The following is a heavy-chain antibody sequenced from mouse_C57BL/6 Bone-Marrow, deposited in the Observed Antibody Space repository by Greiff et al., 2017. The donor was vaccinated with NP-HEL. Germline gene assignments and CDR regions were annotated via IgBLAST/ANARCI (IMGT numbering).Heavy chain of an antibody. V-gene: IGHV1-67*01. D-gene: IGHD2-3*01. CDR3: AGGWLLNYYAMDY. CDR1: GYTFTDYA. J-gene: IGHJ4*01. CDR2: ISTYYGDA. Sequence: QVHVKQSGPELVRPGVSVKISCKGSGYTFTDYAMHWVKQSHAKSLEWIGVISTYYGDASYNQKFKDKATLTVDKSSSTAYMELARLTSEDSAVDYCAGGWLLNYYAMDYWGQGTSVTVSS.